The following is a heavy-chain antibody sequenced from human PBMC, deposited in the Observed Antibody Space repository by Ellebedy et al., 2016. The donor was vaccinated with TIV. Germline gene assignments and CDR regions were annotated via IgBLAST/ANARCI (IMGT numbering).Heavy chain of an antibody. V-gene: IGHV4-61*01. CDR1: GGSVTNDRVY. CDR2: VYYSGST. CDR3: ARVNLTGYKVYNWFDP. Sequence: SETLSLTCTVSGGSVTNDRVYWSWIRQPPGKGLEWIGYVYYSGSTNYNPSLKSRVTMSIDASNNQFSLRLSSVTAADTAVYYCARVNLTGYKVYNWFDPWGRGTPVTVSS. J-gene: IGHJ5*02. D-gene: IGHD3-9*01.